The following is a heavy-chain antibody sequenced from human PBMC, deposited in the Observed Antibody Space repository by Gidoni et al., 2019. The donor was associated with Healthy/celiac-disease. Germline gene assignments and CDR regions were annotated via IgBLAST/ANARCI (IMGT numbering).Heavy chain of an antibody. J-gene: IGHJ6*02. CDR2: INPSGGST. D-gene: IGHD6-13*01. CDR3: ARAIPWSSSSLMDV. Sequence: LEWMGIINPSGGSTSYAQKFQGRVTMTRDTSTSTVYMELSSLRAEDTAVYYCARAIPWSSSSLMDVWGQGTTVTVSS. V-gene: IGHV1-46*01.